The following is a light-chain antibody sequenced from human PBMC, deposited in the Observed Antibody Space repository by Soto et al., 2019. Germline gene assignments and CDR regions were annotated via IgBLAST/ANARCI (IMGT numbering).Light chain of an antibody. V-gene: IGLV7-43*01. J-gene: IGLJ3*02. Sequence: QAVVTQKPSLTVSPGGTVTLTCASRTGAVTSGYYPNWFQQKPGQAPMALIYSTRNKHSWTPARFSGSLLGSKAALTLSGVQPEDEAEYYCLLYYGGALVFGGGTKLTVL. CDR3: LLYYGGALV. CDR2: STR. CDR1: TGAVTSGYY.